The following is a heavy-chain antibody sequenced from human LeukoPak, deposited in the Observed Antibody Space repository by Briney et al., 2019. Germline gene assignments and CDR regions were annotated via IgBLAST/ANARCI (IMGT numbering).Heavy chain of an antibody. D-gene: IGHD3-9*01. CDR3: ATMKPHYDILTGYYNWFDP. J-gene: IGHJ5*02. CDR1: GGSFSGYY. CDR2: INHSGST. Sequence: PSETLSLTCAVYGGSFSGYYWSWIRQPPGKGLEWIGEINHSGSTNYNPSLKSRVTISVDTSKNQFSLKLSSVTAADTAVYYCATMKPHYDILTGYYNWFDPWGQGTLVTVSS. V-gene: IGHV4-34*01.